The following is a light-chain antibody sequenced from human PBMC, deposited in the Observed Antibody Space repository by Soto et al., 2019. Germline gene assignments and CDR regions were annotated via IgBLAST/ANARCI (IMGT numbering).Light chain of an antibody. Sequence: EIVMTQSPATLSVSPGERATLSCRASQSVSSNFAWYQQKPGQAPRLLIYGASTRATGIPARFSGSGSGTQFTLTISSLQSEDFAVYYCQQYYSWPITFGGGTKVEIK. J-gene: IGKJ4*01. CDR2: GAS. CDR1: QSVSSN. CDR3: QQYYSWPIT. V-gene: IGKV3-15*01.